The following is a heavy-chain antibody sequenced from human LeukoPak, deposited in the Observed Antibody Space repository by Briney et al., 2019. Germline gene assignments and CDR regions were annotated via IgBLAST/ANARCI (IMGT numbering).Heavy chain of an antibody. V-gene: IGHV3-7*01. CDR3: VRDRSRTTVTRFDS. CDR1: RFSLSNFW. D-gene: IGHD4-17*01. CDR2: IDEDGSEK. Sequence: GGSLRLSCVASRFSLSNFWMIWVRQAPGKGLEWVANIDEDGSEKNYVDSVRGRFTISRDNAKNSLYLQMNSLRAEDTAVYYCVRDRSRTTVTRFDSWGQGTLVTVSS. J-gene: IGHJ4*02.